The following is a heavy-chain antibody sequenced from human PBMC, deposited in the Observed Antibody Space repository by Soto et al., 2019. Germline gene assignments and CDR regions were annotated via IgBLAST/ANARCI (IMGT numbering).Heavy chain of an antibody. CDR2: IWYDGSNK. CDR3: ARELSIAAAGNPTRYYYYGMDV. Sequence: VGSLRLSCAASGFTFSSYGMHWVRQAPGKGLEWVAVIWYDGSNKYYADSVKGRFTISRDNSKNTLYLQMNSLRAEDTAVYYCARELSIAAAGNPTRYYYYGMDVWGQGTTVTVSS. D-gene: IGHD6-13*01. V-gene: IGHV3-33*01. J-gene: IGHJ6*02. CDR1: GFTFSSYG.